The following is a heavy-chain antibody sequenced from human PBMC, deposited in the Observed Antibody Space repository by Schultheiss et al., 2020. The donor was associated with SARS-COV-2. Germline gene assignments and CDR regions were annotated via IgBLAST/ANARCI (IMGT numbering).Heavy chain of an antibody. D-gene: IGHD1-26*01. CDR3: AKTLSGSYHN. V-gene: IGHV3-21*04. CDR1: GFTFSSYW. CDR2: ISSSSSYI. J-gene: IGHJ4*02. Sequence: GGSLRLSCAASGFTFSSYWMSWVRQAPGKGLEWVSSISSSSSYIYYADSVKGRFTISRDNAKNSLYLQMNSLRAEDTAVYYCAKTLSGSYHNWGQGTLVTVSS.